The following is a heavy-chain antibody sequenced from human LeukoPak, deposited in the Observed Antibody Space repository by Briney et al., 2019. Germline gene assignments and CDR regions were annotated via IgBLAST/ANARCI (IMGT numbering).Heavy chain of an antibody. CDR1: GGSISDNY. D-gene: IGHD2-2*01. J-gene: IGHJ3*02. CDR3: ARDGGCGSSTGCYPDAFHI. CDR2: IYYSGSA. Sequence: SETLSLTCTVSGGSISDNYWSWARQPPGKGLEWIGYIYYSGSANYNPSLASRVTMSVDTSKNQFSLKLNSVTAADTAVYYCARDGGCGSSTGCYPDAFHIWGQGTMVTVPS. V-gene: IGHV4-59*01.